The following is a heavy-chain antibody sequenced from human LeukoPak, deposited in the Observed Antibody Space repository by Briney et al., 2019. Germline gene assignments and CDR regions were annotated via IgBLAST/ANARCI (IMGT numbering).Heavy chain of an antibody. V-gene: IGHV4-39*01. CDR1: GGSISSSSYY. CDR3: ARHGSDKTFDY. Sequence: PSETLSLTCTVSGGSISSSSYYWGWIRQPPGKGLEWIGSIYYSGSTYYNPSLKSRVTISGDTPKNQFSLKLSSVTAADTAVYYCARHGSDKTFDYWGQGTLVTASS. J-gene: IGHJ4*02. D-gene: IGHD6-19*01. CDR2: IYYSGST.